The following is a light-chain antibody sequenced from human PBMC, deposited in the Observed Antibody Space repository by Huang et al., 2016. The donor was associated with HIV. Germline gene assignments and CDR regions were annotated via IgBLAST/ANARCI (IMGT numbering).Light chain of an antibody. CDR1: QYISNY. J-gene: IGKJ3*01. Sequence: DIQMTQSPSSLSASVGDSVTITCQASQYISNYLNWYQQKPGKAPKLLIDDASNLETGVPSMFSGSGAGTDVTFTISSLQPEDIATYYCQQYDNLPLTFGPGTKVDIK. CDR2: DAS. V-gene: IGKV1-33*01. CDR3: QQYDNLPLT.